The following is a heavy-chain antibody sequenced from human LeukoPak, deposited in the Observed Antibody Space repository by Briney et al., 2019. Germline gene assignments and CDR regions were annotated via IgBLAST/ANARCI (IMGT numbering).Heavy chain of an antibody. CDR3: ARDRERAFDI. CDR1: GGSISGYC. V-gene: IGHV4-59*01. D-gene: IGHD1-26*01. J-gene: IGHJ3*02. CDR2: ISYSGST. Sequence: PSETLSLTGTVSGGSISGYCWSWIRQPPGKRLEWIGYISYSGSTNYNPSLKSRVTISVDTSKNQFSLKLSSVTAADTAVYYCARDRERAFDIWGQGTLVTVSS.